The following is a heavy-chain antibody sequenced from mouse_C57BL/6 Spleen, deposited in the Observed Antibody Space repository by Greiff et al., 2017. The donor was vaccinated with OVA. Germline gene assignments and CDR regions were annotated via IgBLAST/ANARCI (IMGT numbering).Heavy chain of an antibody. J-gene: IGHJ3*01. CDR1: GSTFTEYT. Sequence: QVQLQQSGAELVKPGASVKLSCKASGSTFTEYTIHWVKQRSGQGLEWIGWLYPGSGSSEYNEKFKDKATLSADKSYSTAYLELSRVTSEDSAVYFCARDEEGDYFGSSSWFAYWGKGTLVTVSA. CDR2: LYPGSGSS. CDR3: ARDEEGDYFGSSSWFAY. V-gene: IGHV1-62-2*01. D-gene: IGHD1-1*01.